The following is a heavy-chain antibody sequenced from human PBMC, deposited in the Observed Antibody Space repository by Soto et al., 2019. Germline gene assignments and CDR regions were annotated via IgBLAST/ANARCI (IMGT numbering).Heavy chain of an antibody. CDR1: GYTFTSYG. J-gene: IGHJ6*02. D-gene: IGHD2-2*01. V-gene: IGHV1-18*01. CDR2: ISAYNGNT. Sequence: ASVKVSCKASGYTFTSYGISWVRRAPGQGLEWMGWISAYNGNTNYAQKLQGRVTMTTDTSTSTAYMELRSLRSDDTAVYYCAREVSGLGYCSSTSCPYYYYGMDVWGQGTTVTVSS. CDR3: AREVSGLGYCSSTSCPYYYYGMDV.